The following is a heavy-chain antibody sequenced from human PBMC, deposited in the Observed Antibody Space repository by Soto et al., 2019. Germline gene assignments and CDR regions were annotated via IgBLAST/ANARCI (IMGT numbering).Heavy chain of an antibody. V-gene: IGHV1-18*01. D-gene: IGHD3-16*02. CDR3: GRVLMITFGGVIVPLDY. J-gene: IGHJ4*02. CDR2: ISAYNGNT. CDR1: GYTFTSYG. Sequence: ASVKVSCKASGYTFTSYGISWVRQAPGQGLEWMGWISAYNGNTNYAQKLQGRVTMTTDTSTSTAYMELRSLRSDDTAVYYCGRVLMITFGGVIVPLDYWGQGTLVTVSS.